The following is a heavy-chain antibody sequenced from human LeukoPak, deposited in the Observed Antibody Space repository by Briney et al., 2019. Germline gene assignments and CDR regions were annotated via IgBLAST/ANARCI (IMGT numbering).Heavy chain of an antibody. CDR2: INPNSGGT. D-gene: IGHD5-24*01. CDR1: GYTFTGYY. V-gene: IGHV1-2*02. CDR3: ANGDVEMATN. Sequence: ASVKVSCXASGYTFTGYYMHWVRQAPGQGLEWMEWINPNSGGTNYAQKFQGRVTMTRDTSISTAYMELSRLRSDDSAVYYCANGDVEMATNWGQGTLVTVSS. J-gene: IGHJ4*02.